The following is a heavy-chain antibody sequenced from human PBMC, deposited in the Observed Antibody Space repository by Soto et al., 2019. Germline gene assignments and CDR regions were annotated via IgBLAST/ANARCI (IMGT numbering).Heavy chain of an antibody. Sequence: KFQGRVTMTIDTSTSTAYMDLRSLTSDDTAVYYCARVIPVVEAWFDPWGQGTLVTVSS. V-gene: IGHV1-18*01. J-gene: IGHJ5*02. CDR3: ARVIPVVEAWFDP. D-gene: IGHD2-2*01.